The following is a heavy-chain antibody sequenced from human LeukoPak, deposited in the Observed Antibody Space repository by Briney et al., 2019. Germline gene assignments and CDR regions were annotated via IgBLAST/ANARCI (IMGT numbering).Heavy chain of an antibody. V-gene: IGHV1-2*02. CDR1: GYTFTGYY. J-gene: IGHJ6*03. CDR2: INPNSGVT. Sequence: ASVKVSCKASGYTFTGYYMYWVRQAPGQGLEWMGWINPNSGVTNYAQKFQGRVTMTRDTSISTGYMDLSRLRSDAKGGYYCAIVHDYGEGLPDYYYYMDVWGKGTTVTVSS. CDR3: AIVHDYGEGLPDYYYYMDV. D-gene: IGHD4-17*01.